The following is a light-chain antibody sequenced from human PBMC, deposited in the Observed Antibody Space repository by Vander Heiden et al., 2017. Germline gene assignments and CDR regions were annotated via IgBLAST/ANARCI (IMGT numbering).Light chain of an antibody. CDR2: AAS. J-gene: IGKJ4*01. V-gene: IGKV1-12*01. CDR3: QQANNFPALG. CDR1: QGIGTW. Sequence: DIQMTPSPSSVSASVGATVTITCRASQGIGTWLACYQQKPGKAPKLLIYAASNLQSGVPSRFSGSGSGTDVTLTISSLQPDDFATYYCQQANNFPALGFGGGTKVEIK.